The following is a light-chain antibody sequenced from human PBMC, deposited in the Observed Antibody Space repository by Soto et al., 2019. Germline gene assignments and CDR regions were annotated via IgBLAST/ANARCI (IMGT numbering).Light chain of an antibody. J-gene: IGKJ1*01. Sequence: DIQMTQSPSSLSASVGDRVTITCRASQTIINYLNWYQQKPGKAPKLLIYAAYTLQSGVPSRFSGSGSGTDFTLSIGSLQPEDFATYYCKQSYSTPRTFGQGTKVDIK. CDR3: KQSYSTPRT. V-gene: IGKV1-39*01. CDR1: QTIINY. CDR2: AAY.